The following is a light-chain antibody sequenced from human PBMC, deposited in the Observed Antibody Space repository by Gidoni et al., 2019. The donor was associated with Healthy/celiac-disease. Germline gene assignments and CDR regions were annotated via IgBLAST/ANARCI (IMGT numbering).Light chain of an antibody. Sequence: IVLTQSPATLSLSPGERATLSCRASQSVSSYLAWYQQKPGQAPRLLIYDASNRATGIPARFSGSESGTDFTLTISRLEPEYFAVYYCQQCSNWPRALTFGGGTKVEIK. CDR2: DAS. CDR3: QQCSNWPRALT. J-gene: IGKJ4*01. V-gene: IGKV3-11*01. CDR1: QSVSSY.